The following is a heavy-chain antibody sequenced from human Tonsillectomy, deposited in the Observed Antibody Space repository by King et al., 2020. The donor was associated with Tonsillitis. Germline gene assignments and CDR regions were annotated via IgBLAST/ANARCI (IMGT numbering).Heavy chain of an antibody. J-gene: IGHJ4*02. CDR3: ARVQVLQQWLSLES. Sequence: VQLVESGGGVVQPGRSLRLSCAASGFTFNIYAMHWVRQAPGKGLEWVAVISYDGSDTYYADSVKGRFSISRDNSKNTLYLQMNSLRAEDTAVYFCARVQVLQQWLSLESWGLGTLVTVSS. V-gene: IGHV3-30*01. CDR2: ISYDGSDT. CDR1: GFTFNIYA. D-gene: IGHD6-19*01.